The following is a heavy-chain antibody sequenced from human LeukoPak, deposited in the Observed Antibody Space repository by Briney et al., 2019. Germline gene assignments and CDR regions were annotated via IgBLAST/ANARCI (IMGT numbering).Heavy chain of an antibody. CDR3: ARVGYNWNLWFDF. D-gene: IGHD1-7*01. Sequence: PSETLSLTCAVYGGSFSGYNWSWIRQPPGKGLEWIGEINHRRSTNYNPSLKSRVTISVDTSKNQFSLKLSSVTAADTAVYYCARVGYNWNLWFDFWGQGTTVTVSS. V-gene: IGHV4-34*01. J-gene: IGHJ3*01. CDR1: GGSFSGYN. CDR2: INHRRST.